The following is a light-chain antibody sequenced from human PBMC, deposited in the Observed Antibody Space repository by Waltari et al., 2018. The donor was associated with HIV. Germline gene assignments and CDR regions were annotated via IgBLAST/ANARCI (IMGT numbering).Light chain of an antibody. Sequence: ETVMTQSPATLSVSPGERATLSCRASQRVGSNLAWYQQKPVQAPRPLVYGSFTRATGIPARFSGSGSGTEFTLTISSLQSEDFAVYSCQQYHNWPLTFGGGTKVEIK. V-gene: IGKV3-15*01. J-gene: IGKJ4*01. CDR2: GSF. CDR1: QRVGSN. CDR3: QQYHNWPLT.